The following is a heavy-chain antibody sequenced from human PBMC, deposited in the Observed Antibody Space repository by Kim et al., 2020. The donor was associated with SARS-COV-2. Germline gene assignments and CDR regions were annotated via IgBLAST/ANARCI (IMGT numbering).Heavy chain of an antibody. D-gene: IGHD5-12*01. Sequence: GGSLRLSCAASGFTFSSYAMHWVRQAPGKGLEWVAVISYDGSNKYYADSVKGRFTISRDNSKNTLYLQMNSLRAEDTAVYYCARDRDYSGYDSFYYYYGMDVWGQGTTVTVSS. J-gene: IGHJ6*02. CDR2: ISYDGSNK. CDR1: GFTFSSYA. V-gene: IGHV3-30*04. CDR3: ARDRDYSGYDSFYYYYGMDV.